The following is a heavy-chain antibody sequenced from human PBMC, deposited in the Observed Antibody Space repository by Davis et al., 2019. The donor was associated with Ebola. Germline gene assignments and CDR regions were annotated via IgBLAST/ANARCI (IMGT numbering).Heavy chain of an antibody. CDR1: GGSFRGYY. CDR3: AREKGGDYRALVYYYYGMDV. J-gene: IGHJ6*04. V-gene: IGHV4-34*01. D-gene: IGHD4-17*01. CDR2: INHSGRT. Sequence: MPSETLSLTCAVSGGSFRGYYWSWIRQLPGKGLAWFGEINHSGRTNYNPSLKSRVTISVDTSKNQFSLKLSSVTAADTAVYYCAREKGGDYRALVYYYYGMDVWGKGTTVTVSS.